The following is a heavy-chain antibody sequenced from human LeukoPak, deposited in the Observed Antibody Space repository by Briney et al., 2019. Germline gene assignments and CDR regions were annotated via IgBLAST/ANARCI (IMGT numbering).Heavy chain of an antibody. CDR1: GGSISSSYW. J-gene: IGHJ6*03. CDR2: VYHSGST. D-gene: IGHD2-21*02. CDR3: AGAYCGGDCHDYYYYMDV. V-gene: IGHV4-4*02. Sequence: PSGTLSLTCAVSGGSISSSYWWSWVRQPPGKGLEWIGEVYHSGSTNYYPSLKSRVTISIEKSKNQFSLKLSSVTAADTAVYYCAGAYCGGDCHDYYYYMDVWGKGTTVTVSS.